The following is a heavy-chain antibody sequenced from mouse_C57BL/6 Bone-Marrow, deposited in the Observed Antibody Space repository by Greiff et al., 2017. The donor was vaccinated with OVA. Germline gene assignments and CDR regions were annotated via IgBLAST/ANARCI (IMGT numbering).Heavy chain of an antibody. CDR2: LNPSTGGT. J-gene: IGHJ2*01. CDR3: ARRNSNYDYFDY. D-gene: IGHD2-5*01. CDR1: GYSFTGYY. Sequence: EVQLQESGPELVKPGASVKISCTASGYSFTGYYMNWVKHSPEKSLEWIGELNPSTGGTTYNQKFKAKATLTVDNASSPAYMQLKSLTSEDSAVYYCARRNSNYDYFDYWGQGTTLTVSS. V-gene: IGHV1-42*01.